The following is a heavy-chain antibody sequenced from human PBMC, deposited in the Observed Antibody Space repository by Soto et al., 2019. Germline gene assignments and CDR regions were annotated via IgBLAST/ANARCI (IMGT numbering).Heavy chain of an antibody. CDR2: ISGSGGST. Sequence: SGGSLRLSCAASGFTFSSYAMSWVRQAPGKXLEWVSAISGSGGSTYYADSVKGRFTISRDNSKNTLYLQMNSLRAEDTAVYYCAKDPVAAAGPGGTYFDYWGQGTLVTVSS. CDR1: GFTFSSYA. CDR3: AKDPVAAAGPGGTYFDY. J-gene: IGHJ4*02. V-gene: IGHV3-23*01. D-gene: IGHD6-13*01.